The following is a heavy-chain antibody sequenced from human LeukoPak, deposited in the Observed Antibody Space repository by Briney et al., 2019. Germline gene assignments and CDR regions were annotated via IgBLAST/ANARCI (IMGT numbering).Heavy chain of an antibody. Sequence: KPSETLSLTCAVCGGSFSGYYWSWIRQPPGKGLEWIGYIYYSGSTNYNPSLKSRVTISVDTSKNQSSLKLSSVTAADTAVYYCAGGDCSSTSCYYYYYGMDVWGQGTTVTVSS. D-gene: IGHD2-2*01. V-gene: IGHV4-59*08. CDR3: AGGDCSSTSCYYYYYGMDV. CDR2: IYYSGST. J-gene: IGHJ6*02. CDR1: GGSFSGYY.